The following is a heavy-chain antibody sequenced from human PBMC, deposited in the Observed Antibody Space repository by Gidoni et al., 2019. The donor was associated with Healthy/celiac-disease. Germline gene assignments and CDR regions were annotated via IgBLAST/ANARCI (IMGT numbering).Heavy chain of an antibody. Sequence: EVQLVESGGGLVKPGGALRLYCAASGFTFSNAGMGWVRQAPRKGLEWVCHIKSKTDGGTTDYAAPVKGRFTISRDDSKNTLYLQMNSLKTEDTAVYYCTTDPLSGSYDSNWFDPWGQGTLVTVSS. D-gene: IGHD1-26*01. CDR1: GFTFSNAG. CDR3: TTDPLSGSYDSNWFDP. V-gene: IGHV3-15*01. CDR2: IKSKTDGGTT. J-gene: IGHJ5*02.